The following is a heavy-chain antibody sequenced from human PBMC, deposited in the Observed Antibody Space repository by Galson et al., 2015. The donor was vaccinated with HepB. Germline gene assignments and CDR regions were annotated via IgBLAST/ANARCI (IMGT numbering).Heavy chain of an antibody. J-gene: IGHJ6*02. CDR1: GFTFSSYA. D-gene: IGHD3-16*02. CDR3: AKFIHPGHYYYGMDV. Sequence: SLRLSCAASGFTFSSYAMSWVRQAPGKGLEWVSAISGSGGSTYYADSVKGRFTISRDNSKNTLYLQMNSLRAEDTAVYYCAKFIHPGHYYYGMDVWGQGTTVTVSS. V-gene: IGHV3-23*01. CDR2: ISGSGGST.